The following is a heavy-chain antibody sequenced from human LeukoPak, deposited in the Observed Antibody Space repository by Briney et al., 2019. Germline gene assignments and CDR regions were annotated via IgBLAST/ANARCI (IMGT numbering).Heavy chain of an antibody. CDR1: GYTFTGYY. V-gene: IGHV1-2*06. D-gene: IGHD6-19*01. J-gene: IGHJ4*02. CDR2: INPNSGGT. Sequence: ASVKVSCKPSGYTFTGYYMHWVRQAPGQGLEWMGRINPNSGGTNYAQKLQGRVTMTRDTSISTAYMELSRLRSDDTAVYYCARDPRIAVAGKYFDYWGQGTLVTVSS. CDR3: ARDPRIAVAGKYFDY.